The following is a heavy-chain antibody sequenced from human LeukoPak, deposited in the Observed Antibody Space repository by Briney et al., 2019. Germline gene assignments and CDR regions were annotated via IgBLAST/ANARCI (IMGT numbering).Heavy chain of an antibody. J-gene: IGHJ5*02. CDR3: AKEQGSGANWFDP. V-gene: IGHV3-30*18. CDR1: GFTFSSYG. D-gene: IGHD6-19*01. Sequence: GGSLRLSCAASGFTFSSYGMHWVRQAPGKGLEWVAVISYDGSNKYYADSVKGRFTISRDNSKNTLYLQMNSLRAEDTAVYYCAKEQGSGANWFDPWGQGTLVTVSS. CDR2: ISYDGSNK.